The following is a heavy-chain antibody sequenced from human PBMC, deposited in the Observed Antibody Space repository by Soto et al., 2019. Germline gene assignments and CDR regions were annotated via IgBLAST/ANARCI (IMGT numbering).Heavy chain of an antibody. CDR3: ARVSGTYYYDSSGYSPPYYYYGMDV. V-gene: IGHV1-69*01. CDR1: GGTFSSYA. J-gene: IGHJ6*02. D-gene: IGHD3-22*01. Sequence: QVQLVQSGAEVKKPGSSVKVSCKASGGTFSSYAISWVRQAPGQGLEWMGGIIPIFGTANYAQKFQGRVTNTADGSTSPAYMELSSLGSEDTAVYYWARVSGTYYYDSSGYSPPYYYYGMDVWGQGTTVTVSS. CDR2: IIPIFGTA.